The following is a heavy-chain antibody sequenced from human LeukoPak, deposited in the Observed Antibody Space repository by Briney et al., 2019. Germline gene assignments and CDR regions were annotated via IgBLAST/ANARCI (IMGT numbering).Heavy chain of an antibody. J-gene: IGHJ3*02. CDR3: ARRRVDSSGYPLDGFDI. CDR1: GYSFTSYW. CDR2: IYPGGSDT. D-gene: IGHD3-22*01. Sequence: GESLKISCKDSGYSFTSYWIGWVRQMPGKGLEWMGIIYPGGSDTRYSPSFQGQVTISADKSISTAYLQWSSLKASDTAMYYCARRRVDSSGYPLDGFDIWGQGTMVTVSS. V-gene: IGHV5-51*01.